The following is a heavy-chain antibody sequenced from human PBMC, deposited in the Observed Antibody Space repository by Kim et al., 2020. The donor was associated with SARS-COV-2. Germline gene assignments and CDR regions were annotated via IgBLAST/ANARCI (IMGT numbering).Heavy chain of an antibody. CDR3: ASDSTYSRGRFDH. D-gene: IGHD6-13*01. Sequence: SVKVSCKSSGETFSSYAISWLRQAPGQGVEWMGGVIPISGAADYPQKFQGRVTITADESTTTAYMQLDSLTSDDTAFYYCASDSTYSRGRFDHWRQGTLVTV. V-gene: IGHV1-69*13. CDR1: GETFSSYA. CDR2: VIPISGAA. J-gene: IGHJ4*02.